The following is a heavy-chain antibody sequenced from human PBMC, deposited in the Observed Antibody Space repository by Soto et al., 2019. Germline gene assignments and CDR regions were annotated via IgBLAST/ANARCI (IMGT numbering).Heavy chain of an antibody. CDR2: IYYSGST. J-gene: IGHJ6*02. CDR3: ACIFSGGYGYGFYYYGMDV. CDR1: GGSISSYY. D-gene: IGHD5-18*01. V-gene: IGHV4-59*05. Sequence: PSETLSLTCTVSGGSISSYYWSCFRQPPGKGLEWIGSIYYSGSTYYNPSLKSRVTISVDTSKNQFSLKLSSVTAADTAVYYCACIFSGGYGYGFYYYGMDVWGQGTTVTVSS.